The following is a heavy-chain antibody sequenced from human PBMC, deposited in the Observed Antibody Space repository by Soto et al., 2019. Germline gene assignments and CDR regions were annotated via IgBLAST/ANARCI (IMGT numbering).Heavy chain of an antibody. V-gene: IGHV4-59*05. CDR3: ARLFDY. Sequence: PSETLSLTCTVSGGSISSYYWSWIRQPPGKGLEWIGSIYYSGSTYYNPSLKSRVTISVDTSKNQFSLKLTSVTAEDMAMYYCARLFDYWGQGTLVTVSS. CDR1: GGSISSYY. CDR2: IYYSGST. J-gene: IGHJ4*02.